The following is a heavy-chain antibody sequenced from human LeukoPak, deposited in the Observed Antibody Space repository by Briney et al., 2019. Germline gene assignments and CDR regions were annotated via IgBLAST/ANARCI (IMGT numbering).Heavy chain of an antibody. CDR3: AKDRSKKEVVAATSLDY. J-gene: IGHJ4*02. D-gene: IGHD2-15*01. V-gene: IGHV3-23*01. Sequence: GGSLRLSCAASGFTFSTYAMNWVRQAPGKGLEWVSVISGSGGSTYYADSVKGRFTISRANLKNTLYLQMNSLRAEDTAVYYCAKDRSKKEVVAATSLDYWGQGILVTVSS. CDR2: ISGSGGST. CDR1: GFTFSTYA.